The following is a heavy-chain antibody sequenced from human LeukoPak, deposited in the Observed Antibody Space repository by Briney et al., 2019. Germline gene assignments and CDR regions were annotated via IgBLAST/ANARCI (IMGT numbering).Heavy chain of an antibody. CDR2: IKQDGSEK. V-gene: IGHV3-7*01. D-gene: IGHD3-10*01. J-gene: IGHJ6*03. Sequence: PGGPLRLSCAASGFTFSSYWMSWVRQAPGKGLEWVANIKQDGSEKYYVDSVKGRFTISRDNAKNSLYLQMNSLRAEDTAVYYCARDVMVRGVIVIVHYYYMDVWGKGTTVTVSS. CDR3: ARDVMVRGVIVIVHYYYMDV. CDR1: GFTFSSYW.